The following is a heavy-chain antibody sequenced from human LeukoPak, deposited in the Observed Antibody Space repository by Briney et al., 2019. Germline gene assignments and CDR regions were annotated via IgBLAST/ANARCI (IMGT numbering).Heavy chain of an antibody. D-gene: IGHD6-19*01. CDR1: GFTFSTYS. V-gene: IGHV3-48*02. CDR3: ARYSSGWSFDY. J-gene: IGHJ4*02. Sequence: GGSLRLSCAASGFTFSTYSMNCVRQAPGKGLEWVSYISSSSSTIYYADSVKGRFTISRDNAKNSLYLRMHYLRDEDTALYYCARYSSGWSFDYWGQGTLVTVSS. CDR2: ISSSSSTI.